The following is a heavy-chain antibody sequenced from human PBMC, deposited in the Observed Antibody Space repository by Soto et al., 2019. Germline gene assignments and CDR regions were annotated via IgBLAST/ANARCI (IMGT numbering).Heavy chain of an antibody. V-gene: IGHV4-31*01. D-gene: IGHD6-6*01. CDR1: GGSISSGGYY. J-gene: IGHJ6*02. Sequence: QVQLQESGPGLVKPSQTLSLTCTVSGGSISSGGYYWSWIRQHPGKGLEWIGYIYYSGSTYYNPSLKSLVTISGDTSKNQFSLKLSSVTAADTAVYYCARDSSYRVYYYYGMDVWGQGTTVTVSS. CDR3: ARDSSYRVYYYYGMDV. CDR2: IYYSGST.